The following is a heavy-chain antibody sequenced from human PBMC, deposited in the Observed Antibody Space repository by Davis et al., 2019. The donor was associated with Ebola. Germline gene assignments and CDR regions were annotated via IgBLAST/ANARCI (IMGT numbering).Heavy chain of an antibody. CDR1: GGTFSSYA. J-gene: IGHJ6*02. V-gene: IGHV1-69*13. CDR3: ARDRTYLWSGPSLGYYGMDV. D-gene: IGHD3-3*01. CDR2: IIPIFGPA. Sequence: SVKVSCKASGGTFSSYAISWLRQAPGQGLEWMGGIIPIFGPATYAQKFQCRVTITADESTSTAYMELRSLRSDDTAVYYCARDRTYLWSGPSLGYYGMDVWGQGATVTVSS.